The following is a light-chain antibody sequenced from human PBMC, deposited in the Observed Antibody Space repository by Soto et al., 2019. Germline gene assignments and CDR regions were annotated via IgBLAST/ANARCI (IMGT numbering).Light chain of an antibody. V-gene: IGLV1-47*02. CDR2: NTN. CDR1: SSNIGSNY. J-gene: IGLJ2*01. CDR3: SSWDDSLSGVV. Sequence: QTVVTQPPSASGTPGQRVTISCSGSSSNIGSNYVYWYQQLPGTAPKLLIYNTNERPSGVPDRLSGSKSGTSASLAISGLRSEDEADYYCSSWDDSLSGVVFGGGTKLNVL.